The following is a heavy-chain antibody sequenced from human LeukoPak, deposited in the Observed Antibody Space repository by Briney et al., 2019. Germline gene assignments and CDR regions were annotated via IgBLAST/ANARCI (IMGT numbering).Heavy chain of an antibody. J-gene: IGHJ5*02. CDR1: GFTFSNYG. D-gene: IGHD5-12*01. CDR2: ISYDGSNE. Sequence: GGSLRLSCAASGFTFSNYGMHWVRQAPGKGLEWVAVISYDGSNEYYADSVKGRFTISRDTSRNTLYLQMNSLRAEDTALYYCARKHNSGYDLWGQGTLVTVSS. CDR3: ARKHNSGYDL. V-gene: IGHV3-30*03.